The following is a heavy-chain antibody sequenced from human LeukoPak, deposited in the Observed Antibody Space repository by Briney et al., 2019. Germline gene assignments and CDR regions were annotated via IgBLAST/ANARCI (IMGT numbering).Heavy chain of an antibody. J-gene: IGHJ4*02. CDR1: GFTFSSYA. V-gene: IGHV3-23*01. CDR2: ISGSGGSA. Sequence: GGSLRLSCAASGFTFSSYAMSWVRQAPGKGLEWVSAISGSGGSAYYADSVKDRFTISRDNSKNTLYLQMNSLRAEDTAVYYCAKDAETTVTGLLDYWGQGTLVTVSS. D-gene: IGHD4-17*01. CDR3: AKDAETTVTGLLDY.